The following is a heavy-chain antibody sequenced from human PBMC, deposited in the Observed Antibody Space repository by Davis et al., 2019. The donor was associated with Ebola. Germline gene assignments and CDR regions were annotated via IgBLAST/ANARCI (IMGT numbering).Heavy chain of an antibody. D-gene: IGHD2-15*01. CDR2: ISTDGSVT. CDR3: RAAQEAFEI. CDR1: GFAFNSHW. J-gene: IGHJ3*02. V-gene: IGHV3-74*01. Sequence: PGGSLRLSCAASGFAFNSHWMNWVRRAPGKGLVGVSRISTDGSVTRYADSVKGRFTISRDNAKNTVYLQMNSLRVEDTAVYYCRAAQEAFEIWGQGTMVTVSS.